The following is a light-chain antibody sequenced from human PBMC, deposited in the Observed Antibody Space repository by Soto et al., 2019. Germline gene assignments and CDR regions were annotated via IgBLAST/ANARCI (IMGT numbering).Light chain of an antibody. CDR2: DAS. J-gene: IGKJ4*01. Sequence: DIQMTQSPSSLSASVGDRVTITCQASQDISNYLNWYQQKPGKAPKLLIYDASNLETGVPSRFSGSGSGTDFTFTISRPQTQAIPTSYCQKYNSAPLFGGGTKVDI. CDR3: QKYNSAPL. V-gene: IGKV1-33*01. CDR1: QDISNY.